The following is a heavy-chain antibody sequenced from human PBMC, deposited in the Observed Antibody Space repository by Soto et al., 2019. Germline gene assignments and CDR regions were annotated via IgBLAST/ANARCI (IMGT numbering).Heavy chain of an antibody. CDR3: ARGVRTGFYGMDV. D-gene: IGHD3-10*01. CDR1: GGTLSNYA. CDR2: IIPIFGTS. V-gene: IGHV1-69*01. J-gene: IGHJ6*02. Sequence: QVQLVQSGAEVKKHGSQAKVSCKASGGTLSNYALSWVRQAPGQGLEWVGGIIPIFGTSNYAQNFQGRVTITADESTSTAYMELSSLGSEDTAVYYCARGVRTGFYGMDVWGQGTTVTVSS.